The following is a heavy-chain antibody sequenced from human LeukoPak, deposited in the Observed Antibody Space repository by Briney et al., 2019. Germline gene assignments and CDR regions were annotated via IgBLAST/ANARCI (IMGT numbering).Heavy chain of an antibody. D-gene: IGHD1-26*01. J-gene: IGHJ4*02. CDR3: ARGPKWTGSYYYFDY. CDR1: GYTFPSYD. Sequence: ASVKVSCKTSGYTFPSYDINWVRQATGQGLEWMGWMNPNSGNTGYTQKFQGRVTLSRNTSITTAYMELSSLRSEDTAVYYCARGPKWTGSYYYFDYWGQGTLVTVSS. CDR2: MNPNSGNT. V-gene: IGHV1-8*01.